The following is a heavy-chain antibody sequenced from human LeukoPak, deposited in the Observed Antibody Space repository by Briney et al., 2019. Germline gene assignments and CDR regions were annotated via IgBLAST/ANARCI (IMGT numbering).Heavy chain of an antibody. J-gene: IGHJ4*02. Sequence: GASVTVSCKASGYTFTSYDINWVRQATGQGLEWMGWMNPNSGNTGYAQKFQGRVTMTRNTSISTAYMELSSLRSEDTAVYYCASGSASKYYDFWSGYYRLDYWGQGTLVTVSS. V-gene: IGHV1-8*01. CDR1: GYTFTSYD. CDR3: ASGSASKYYDFWSGYYRLDY. CDR2: MNPNSGNT. D-gene: IGHD3-3*01.